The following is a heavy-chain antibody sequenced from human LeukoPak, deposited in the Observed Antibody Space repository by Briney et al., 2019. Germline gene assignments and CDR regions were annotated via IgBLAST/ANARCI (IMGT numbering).Heavy chain of an antibody. CDR2: IDPSDSYT. CDR3: ARHLVGATRNFDY. D-gene: IGHD1-26*01. V-gene: IGHV5-10-1*01. Sequence: GESLKISCKASGYSFTSYWISWVRQMPVKGLDWMGRIDPSDSYTNYSPSFQGHVTISADRSISTAYLQWSSLKASDTAMYYCARHLVGATRNFDYWGQGTLVTVSS. J-gene: IGHJ4*02. CDR1: GYSFTSYW.